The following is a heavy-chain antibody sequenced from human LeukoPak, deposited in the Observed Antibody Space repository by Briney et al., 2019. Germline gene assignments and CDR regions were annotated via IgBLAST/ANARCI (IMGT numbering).Heavy chain of an antibody. V-gene: IGHV3-48*04. J-gene: IGHJ4*02. CDR1: GYPFSNYG. D-gene: IGHD3-22*01. CDR3: ARDSLTYYYDSSGSY. CDR2: ISGRATNT. Sequence: GGSLRLSCAASGYPFSNYGMDWVRQTPGRGLEWISYISGRATNTEYADSVKARFTISRDNAENTLYLQMDNLRAEDTAVYYCARDSLTYYYDSSGSYWGQGTLVTVSS.